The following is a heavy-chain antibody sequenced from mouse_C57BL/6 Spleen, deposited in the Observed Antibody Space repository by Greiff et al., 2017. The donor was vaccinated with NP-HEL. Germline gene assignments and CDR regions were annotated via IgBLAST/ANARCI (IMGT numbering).Heavy chain of an antibody. D-gene: IGHD1-1*01. CDR1: GYTFTSYG. J-gene: IGHJ2*01. V-gene: IGHV1-81*01. CDR2: IYPRSGNT. CDR3: AREGGSRGY. Sequence: VKLVESGAELARPGASVKLSCKASGYTFTSYGISWVKQRTGQGLEWIGEIYPRSGNTYYNEKFKGKATLTADKSSSTAYMELRSLTSEDSAVYFCAREGGSRGYWGQGTTLTVSS.